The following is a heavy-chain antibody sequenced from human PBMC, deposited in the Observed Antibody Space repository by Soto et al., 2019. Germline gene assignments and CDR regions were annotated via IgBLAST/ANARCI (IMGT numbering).Heavy chain of an antibody. V-gene: IGHV1-69*01. CDR1: GGTFSSYA. J-gene: IGHJ6*02. Sequence: QVQLVQSGAEVKKPGSSVKVSCKASGGTFSSYAISWVRQAPGQGLEWMGGIIPIFGTANYAQKFQGRVTITADESTSTAYMELSSLRSEDTAVYYCARDTPLVSRDYYYGMDVWGQGTTVTVSS. D-gene: IGHD3-10*01. CDR3: ARDTPLVSRDYYYGMDV. CDR2: IIPIFGTA.